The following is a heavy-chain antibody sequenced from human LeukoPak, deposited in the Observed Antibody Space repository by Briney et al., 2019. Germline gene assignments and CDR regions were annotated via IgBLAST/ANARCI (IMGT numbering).Heavy chain of an antibody. Sequence: SETLSLTCTVSGDSISSNYWSWIRQPAGEGLEWIGRIYTSGSTNYNPSLKSRVTISVDTSKNQFSLKLSSVTAADTAVYYYARDAVGYDFWSGYLMYYLDYWGQGTLVTVSS. J-gene: IGHJ4*02. V-gene: IGHV4-4*07. CDR1: GDSISSNY. CDR3: ARDAVGYDFWSGYLMYYLDY. CDR2: IYTSGST. D-gene: IGHD3-3*01.